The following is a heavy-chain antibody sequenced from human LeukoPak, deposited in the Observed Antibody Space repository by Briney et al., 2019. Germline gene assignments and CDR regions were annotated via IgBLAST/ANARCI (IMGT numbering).Heavy chain of an antibody. J-gene: IGHJ4*02. CDR3: ARVVGSVTNQFDY. V-gene: IGHV4-59*01. D-gene: IGHD4-11*01. CDR1: GVSISSFY. Sequence: SETLSLTCTVSGVSISSFYWSWIRQPPGKGLEWIGYIYYRGSTKYNPSLKRRVTISVDPSKNQFSLKLSSVTAADTGVYYCARVVGSVTNQFDYWGQGTLVTVSS. CDR2: IYYRGST.